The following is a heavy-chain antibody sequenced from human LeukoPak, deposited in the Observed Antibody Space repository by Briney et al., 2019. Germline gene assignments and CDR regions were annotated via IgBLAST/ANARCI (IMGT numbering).Heavy chain of an antibody. J-gene: IGHJ3*02. CDR1: GFSFSSYG. D-gene: IGHD5-18*01. CDR2: ISFDGSYK. Sequence: GRSLRLSCAASGFSFSSYGMHWVRQAPGKGLEWVGVISFDGSYKYYADSVKGRFTISRDNSKNTLYLQMNSLRAEDTAVYYCAKGVDTATLHGAFDIWGQGTMVTVSS. CDR3: AKGVDTATLHGAFDI. V-gene: IGHV3-30*18.